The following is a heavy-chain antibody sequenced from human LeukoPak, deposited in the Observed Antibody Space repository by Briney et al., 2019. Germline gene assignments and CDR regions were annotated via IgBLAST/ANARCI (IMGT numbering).Heavy chain of an antibody. CDR1: GFTFSTYG. CDR3: AKESQLSYSGTFYIDY. Sequence: TGGSLRLSCTASGFTFSTYGMNWVRQAPGKGLEWVAFIRYDGSNKNYADSVKGRFTISRDSSKNTMYLQMNSLRAEDTAVYYCAKESQLSYSGTFYIDYWGQGTLVTVSS. V-gene: IGHV3-30*02. CDR2: IRYDGSNK. D-gene: IGHD1-26*01. J-gene: IGHJ4*02.